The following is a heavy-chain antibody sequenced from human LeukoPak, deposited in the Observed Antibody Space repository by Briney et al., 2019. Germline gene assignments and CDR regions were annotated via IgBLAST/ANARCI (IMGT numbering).Heavy chain of an antibody. V-gene: IGHV4-39*01. CDR2: IYYSGTT. D-gene: IGHD6-13*01. CDR1: GGSISSSPYF. CDR3: ARHAADWFDP. Sequence: SETLSLTCTVSGGSISSSPYFWGWIRQPPGKGLEWIGSIYYSGTTYYNPSLKSRVTMSVDTSKNQLSLKLSSVTAADTAVYYCARHAADWFDPWGQGTLVTVSS. J-gene: IGHJ5*02.